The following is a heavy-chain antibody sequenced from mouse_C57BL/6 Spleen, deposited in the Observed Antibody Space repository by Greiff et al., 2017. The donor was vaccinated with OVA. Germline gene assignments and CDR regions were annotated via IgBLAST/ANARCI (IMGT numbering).Heavy chain of an antibody. Sequence: EVKLVESGGGLVKPGGSLKLSCAASGFTFSSYTMSWVRQTPEKRLEWVATISGGGGNTYYPASVKGRFTISRDTAKNTLYLQMSSLRSEDTALYYCARHVNYYGNYEWYFDVWGTGTTVTVSS. CDR2: ISGGGGNT. J-gene: IGHJ1*03. V-gene: IGHV5-9*01. CDR3: ARHVNYYGNYEWYFDV. D-gene: IGHD2-1*01. CDR1: GFTFSSYT.